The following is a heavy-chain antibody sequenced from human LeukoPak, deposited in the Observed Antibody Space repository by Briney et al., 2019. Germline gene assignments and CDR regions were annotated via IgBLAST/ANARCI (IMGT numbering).Heavy chain of an antibody. J-gene: IGHJ4*02. CDR2: IRYDGRNK. Sequence: QTGGSLRLSCAASGFTFSSYEMNWVRQAPGKGLEWVAFIRYDGRNKYYADSVKGRFTISRDNSKNTLYLQMNSLRGEDTAVYYCVKDSLRERIVGSTTRGVNDYWGQGTLVTVSS. CDR3: VKDSLRERIVGSTTRGVNDY. D-gene: IGHD1-26*01. V-gene: IGHV3-30*02. CDR1: GFTFSSYE.